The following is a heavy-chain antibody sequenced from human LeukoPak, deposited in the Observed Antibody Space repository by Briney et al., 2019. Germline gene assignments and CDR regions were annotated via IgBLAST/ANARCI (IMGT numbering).Heavy chain of an antibody. V-gene: IGHV3-30*18. J-gene: IGHJ4*02. D-gene: IGHD6-19*01. CDR2: ISYDGSNK. CDR1: GFTFSSYG. CDR3: AKDRVRGWYQYYFDY. Sequence: GGSLRLSCAASGFTFSSYGMHWVRQAPGKGLEWVAVISYDGSNKYYADSVKGRFTISRDNSKNTLYLQMNSLRAEDTAVYYCAKDRVRGWYQYYFDYWGQGTLVTVSS.